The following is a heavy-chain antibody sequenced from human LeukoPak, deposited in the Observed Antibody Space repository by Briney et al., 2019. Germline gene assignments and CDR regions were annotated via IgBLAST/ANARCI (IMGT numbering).Heavy chain of an antibody. Sequence: SETLSLTCTVSGGSISSSSYYWGWIRQPPGKGLEWIGSIYYSGSTYYNPSLKSRVTISVDTSKNQFSLKLNSVTAADTAVYYCARETYYYDSSGYSDYWGQGTLVTVSS. CDR1: GGSISSSSYY. V-gene: IGHV4-39*07. CDR3: ARETYYYDSSGYSDY. CDR2: IYYSGST. D-gene: IGHD3-22*01. J-gene: IGHJ4*02.